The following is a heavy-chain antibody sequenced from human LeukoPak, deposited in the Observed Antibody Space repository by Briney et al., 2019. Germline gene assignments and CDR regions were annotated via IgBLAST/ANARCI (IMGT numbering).Heavy chain of an antibody. V-gene: IGHV4-34*01. J-gene: IGHJ4*02. CDR1: GGSFSGYY. Sequence: SETLSLTCAVYGGSFSGYYWSWIRQPPGKGLEWIGEINHSGSTNYNPSLKSRVTISVDTSKNQFSLKLSSVTAADTAVYYCARGIALVFWGKGTLVTVSS. D-gene: IGHD6-13*01. CDR3: ARGIALVF. CDR2: INHSGST.